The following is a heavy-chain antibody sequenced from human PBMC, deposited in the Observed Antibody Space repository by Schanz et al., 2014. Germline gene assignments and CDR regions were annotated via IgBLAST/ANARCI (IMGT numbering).Heavy chain of an antibody. CDR1: GFTVSSNY. Sequence: EVQLVESGGGLIQPGGSLRLSCVASGFTVSSNYMSWVRQAPGKGLEWVSSISSSSSYIYYADSVKGRFTISRDNAKNSLYLQMNSLRAEDTAVYYCVREDIVVVPAATVWFDPWGQGTLVTVSS. J-gene: IGHJ5*02. CDR2: ISSSSSYI. V-gene: IGHV3-21*01. D-gene: IGHD2-2*01. CDR3: VREDIVVVPAATVWFDP.